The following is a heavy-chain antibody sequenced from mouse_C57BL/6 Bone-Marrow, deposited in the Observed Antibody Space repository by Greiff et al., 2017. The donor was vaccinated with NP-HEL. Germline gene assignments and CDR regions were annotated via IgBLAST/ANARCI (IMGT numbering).Heavy chain of an antibody. V-gene: IGHV1-80*01. CDR2: IYPGDGDT. D-gene: IGHD4-1*01. CDR3: AVWDVDYFDY. Sequence: VKLQESGAELVKPGASVKISCKASGYAFSSYWMNWVKQRPGKGLEWIGQIYPGDGDTNYNGKFKGKATLTADKSSSTAYMQLSSLTSEDSAVYFCAVWDVDYFDYWGQGTTLTVSS. J-gene: IGHJ2*01. CDR1: GYAFSSYW.